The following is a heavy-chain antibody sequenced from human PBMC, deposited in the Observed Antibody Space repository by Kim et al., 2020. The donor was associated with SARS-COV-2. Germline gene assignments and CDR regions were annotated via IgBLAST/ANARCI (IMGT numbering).Heavy chain of an antibody. V-gene: IGHV3-23*01. CDR3: AKESIAVAGTGFDAFDI. Sequence: VKGRFTISRDNSKNTLYLQMNSLRAEDTAVYYCAKESIAVAGTGFDAFDIWGQGTMVTVSS. J-gene: IGHJ3*02. D-gene: IGHD6-19*01.